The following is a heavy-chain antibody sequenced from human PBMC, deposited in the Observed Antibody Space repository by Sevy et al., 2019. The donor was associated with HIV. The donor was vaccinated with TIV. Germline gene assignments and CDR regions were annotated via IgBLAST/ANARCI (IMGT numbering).Heavy chain of an antibody. J-gene: IGHJ4*02. D-gene: IGHD3-16*01. CDR2: INHSGST. CDR3: ARGFGGGDY. V-gene: IGHV4-34*01. CDR1: GGSFSGYY. Sequence: SETLSLTCAVYGGSFSGYYWSWIRQPPGKGLEWIGEINHSGSTNYNPSLKSRVTISVDTSQNQFSLKLRSVTAAGTGVYSCARGFGGGDYWGQGTLVTVSS.